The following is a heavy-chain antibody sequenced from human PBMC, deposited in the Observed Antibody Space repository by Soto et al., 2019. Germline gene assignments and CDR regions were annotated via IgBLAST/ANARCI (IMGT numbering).Heavy chain of an antibody. CDR3: ATPGGRDFNAFDV. CDR2: IDPSNSYI. D-gene: IGHD2-21*02. J-gene: IGHJ3*01. Sequence: PGESLKISCQGSGYSFTTHWITWVRQTPGKGLEWMGRIDPSNSYINYSPSFQGHVTISADNSISTAYLQWSSLKASDTAIYYCATPGGRDFNAFDVWGQGTMVTV. V-gene: IGHV5-10-1*01. CDR1: GYSFTTHW.